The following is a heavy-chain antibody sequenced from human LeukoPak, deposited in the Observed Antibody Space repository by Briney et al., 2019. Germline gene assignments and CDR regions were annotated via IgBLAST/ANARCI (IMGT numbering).Heavy chain of an antibody. Sequence: SETLSLTCTVSGGSISSSSYYWGWIRQPPGKGLEWIGSIYYSGSTYYNPSLKSRVTISVDTSKNQFSLKLSSVTAADTAVYYCASEGVNNWNYVSYWGQGTLVTVSS. CDR2: IYYSGST. V-gene: IGHV4-39*07. J-gene: IGHJ4*02. CDR3: ASEGVNNWNYVSY. CDR1: GGSISSSSYY. D-gene: IGHD1-7*01.